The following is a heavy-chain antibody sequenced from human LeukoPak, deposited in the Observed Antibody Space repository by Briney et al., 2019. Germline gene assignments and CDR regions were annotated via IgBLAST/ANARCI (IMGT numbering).Heavy chain of an antibody. V-gene: IGHV3-23*01. J-gene: IGHJ4*02. Sequence: GGSLRLSCAASGFTFSSYAMSWVRQAPGKGLEWVSAISGSGGSTYYADSVKGRFTISRDNSRNILYLQMSSLRAEDTAEYYCAKGHYDGGPYYYFDSWGQGALVTVSS. CDR1: GFTFSSYA. CDR3: AKGHYDGGPYYYFDS. CDR2: ISGSGGST. D-gene: IGHD3-22*01.